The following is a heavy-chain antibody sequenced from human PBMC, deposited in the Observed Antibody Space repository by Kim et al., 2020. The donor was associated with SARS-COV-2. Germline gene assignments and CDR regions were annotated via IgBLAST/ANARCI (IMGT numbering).Heavy chain of an antibody. J-gene: IGHJ3*02. V-gene: IGHV4-39*07. D-gene: IGHD6-19*01. CDR3: AREANAQWLADDAFDI. Sequence: SETLSLTCTVSGGSISSSSYYWGWIRQPPGKGLEWIGSIYYSGSTYYNPSLKSRVTISVDTSKNQFSLKLSSVTAADTAVYYCAREANAQWLADDAFDIWGQGTMVTVSS. CDR1: GGSISSSSYY. CDR2: IYYSGST.